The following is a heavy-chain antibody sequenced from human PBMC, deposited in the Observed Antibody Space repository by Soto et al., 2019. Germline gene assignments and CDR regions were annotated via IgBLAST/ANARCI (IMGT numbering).Heavy chain of an antibody. CDR2: ISGSGGST. J-gene: IGHJ4*02. D-gene: IGHD2-21*02. V-gene: IGHV3-23*01. CDR3: AKNEPYCGGDCYYSGYFDY. Sequence: GSLRLSCAASGFTFSSYAMSWVRQAPGKGLEWVSAISGSGGSTYYADSVKGRFTISRDNSKNTLYLQMNSLRAEDTAVYYCAKNEPYCGGDCYYSGYFDYWGQGTLVTVSS. CDR1: GFTFSSYA.